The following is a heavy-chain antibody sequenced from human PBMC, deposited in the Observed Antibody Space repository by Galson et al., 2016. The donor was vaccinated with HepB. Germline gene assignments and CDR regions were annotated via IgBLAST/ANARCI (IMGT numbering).Heavy chain of an antibody. Sequence: SVKVSCKASGYTFSSYGINWVRQAPGQGLEWMGWISVYTGNTNYAQTLQGRVTMTTDTSTSTAYMELRSLTSDDTAVYYCARETYYYDTSGAKFNYFDYWGRGTLVTVSS. V-gene: IGHV1-18*01. CDR3: ARETYYYDTSGAKFNYFDY. CDR2: ISVYTGNT. J-gene: IGHJ4*02. CDR1: GYTFSSYG. D-gene: IGHD3-22*01.